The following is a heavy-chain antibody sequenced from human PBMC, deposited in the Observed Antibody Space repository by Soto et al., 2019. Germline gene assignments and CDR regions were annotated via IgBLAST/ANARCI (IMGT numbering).Heavy chain of an antibody. CDR3: ARADTVDWLLLGDY. Sequence: QVKLVESGGGVVQPGRSLRLSCAASGFTFSSYAMHWVRQAPGKGLEWVAVISYDGSNKYYADSVKGRFTISRDNSKNTLDLQMNSLRAEDTAVYYCARADTVDWLLLGDYWGQGTLVTVSS. D-gene: IGHD3-9*01. V-gene: IGHV3-30-3*01. J-gene: IGHJ4*02. CDR1: GFTFSSYA. CDR2: ISYDGSNK.